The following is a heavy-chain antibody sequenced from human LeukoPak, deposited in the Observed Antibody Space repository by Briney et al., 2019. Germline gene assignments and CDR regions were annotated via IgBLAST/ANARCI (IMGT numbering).Heavy chain of an antibody. Sequence: SETLSLTCTVSGGSISSSSYYWGWIRQPPGKGLEWIGSIYYSGSTYYNPSLKSRVTISVDTSKNQFSLKLSSVTAADTAVYYCARQKWELPPKFDYWGQGTLVIVSS. CDR1: GGSISSSSYY. CDR3: ARQKWELPPKFDY. V-gene: IGHV4-39*01. J-gene: IGHJ4*02. CDR2: IYYSGST. D-gene: IGHD1-26*01.